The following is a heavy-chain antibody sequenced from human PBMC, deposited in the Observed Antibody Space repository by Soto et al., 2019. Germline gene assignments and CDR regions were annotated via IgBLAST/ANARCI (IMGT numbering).Heavy chain of an antibody. J-gene: IGHJ5*02. CDR2: INPDGTIT. CDR1: GFSFSNYW. V-gene: IGHV3-74*01. D-gene: IGHD2-21*02. Sequence: EVQLVESGGGLVQPGGSLRLTCAASGFSFSNYWMHWVRQAPGKGLVWVSRINPDGTITSYADSVQGRFTSSRDNAKNPVYLQLNRLRAEDTAVYYCARSEDCPNSWGQGTLVTVSS. CDR3: ARSEDCPNS.